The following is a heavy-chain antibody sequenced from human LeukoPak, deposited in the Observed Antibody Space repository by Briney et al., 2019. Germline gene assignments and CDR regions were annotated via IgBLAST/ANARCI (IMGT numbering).Heavy chain of an antibody. D-gene: IGHD4-17*01. CDR3: ARDGEVGTVTTFDY. CDR2: INPNSGDT. V-gene: IGHV1-2*02. J-gene: IGHJ4*02. Sequence: EASVKVSCKASGYTFTANYLHWVRQAPGQGPELMGWINPNSGDTRFAQKFQGRVTITADESTSTAYMELSSLRSKDTAVYYCARDGEVGTVTTFDYWGQGTLVTVSS. CDR1: GYTFTANY.